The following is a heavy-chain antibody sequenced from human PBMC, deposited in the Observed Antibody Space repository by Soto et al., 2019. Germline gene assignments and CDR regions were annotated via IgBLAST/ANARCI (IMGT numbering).Heavy chain of an antibody. CDR3: ARSIAAADPSYYYYYYGMDV. V-gene: IGHV5-51*01. CDR1: GYSFISYW. Sequence: RGESMKISCKGSGYSFISYWIGWVRKMPGKGLEWMGIIYPGDSDTRYSPSFQGQVTISADKSISTAYLQWSSLKASDTAMYYCARSIAAADPSYYYYYYGMDVWGQGTTVTVSS. CDR2: IYPGDSDT. J-gene: IGHJ6*02. D-gene: IGHD6-13*01.